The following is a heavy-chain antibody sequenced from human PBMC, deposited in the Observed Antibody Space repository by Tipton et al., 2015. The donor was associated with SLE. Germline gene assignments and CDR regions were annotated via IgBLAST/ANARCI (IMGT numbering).Heavy chain of an antibody. CDR3: ARENSSGYHGAFDI. CDR2: IYTSGST. J-gene: IGHJ3*02. Sequence: TLSLTCTVSGGSISSGGYYWSWIRQHPGKGLEWIGYIYTSGSTNYNPSLKSRVTISIDTSKNQFSLKLSSVTAADTAVYYCARENSSGYHGAFDIWGQGTMVTVSS. CDR1: GGSISSGGYY. D-gene: IGHD3-22*01. V-gene: IGHV4-31*03.